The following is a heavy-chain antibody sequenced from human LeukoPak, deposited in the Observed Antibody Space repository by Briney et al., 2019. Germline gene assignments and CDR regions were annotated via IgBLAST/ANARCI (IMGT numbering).Heavy chain of an antibody. CDR3: ARASSGWAGDAFDI. D-gene: IGHD6-19*01. CDR1: RGSVSSSHYY. J-gene: IGHJ3*02. Sequence: SETLSLTCSVSRGSVSSSHYYWSWIRQPPGKGLEWIGYIYYSGSTNYNPSLKSRVTISVDTSKNQFSLKLSSVTAADTAVYYCARASSGWAGDAFDIWGQGTMVTVSS. CDR2: IYYSGST. V-gene: IGHV4-61*01.